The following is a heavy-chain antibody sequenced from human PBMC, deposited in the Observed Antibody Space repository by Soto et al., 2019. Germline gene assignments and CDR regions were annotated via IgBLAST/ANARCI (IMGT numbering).Heavy chain of an antibody. CDR3: AKDLEGGSRSSLGY. J-gene: IGHJ4*02. CDR1: GFTFSSYG. V-gene: IGHV3-30*18. D-gene: IGHD6-6*01. CDR2: ISYDGSNK. Sequence: QVQLVESGGGVVQPGRSLRLSCAASGFTFSSYGMHWVRQAPGKGLEWVAVISYDGSNKYYADSVKGRFTISRDNSKKNLYLQMNGLRAEGTAGYYCAKDLEGGSRSSLGYWGQGTLVTVSS.